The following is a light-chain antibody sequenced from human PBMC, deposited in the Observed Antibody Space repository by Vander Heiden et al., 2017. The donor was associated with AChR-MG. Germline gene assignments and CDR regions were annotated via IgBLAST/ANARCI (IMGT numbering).Light chain of an antibody. CDR2: DAS. Sequence: EIVLTQPPATLSLSPGERATLSCRASQSVSSYLAWYQHKPGQAPRLLIYDASNRATGIPARFSGSGSGTDFTLTISSLEPQDFAVYYCQQRSKWPLTFGGGTKVEIK. CDR1: QSVSSY. V-gene: IGKV3-11*01. CDR3: QQRSKWPLT. J-gene: IGKJ4*01.